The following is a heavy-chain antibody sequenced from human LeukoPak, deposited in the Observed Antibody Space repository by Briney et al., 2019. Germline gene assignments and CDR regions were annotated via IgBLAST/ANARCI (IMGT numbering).Heavy chain of an antibody. CDR1: GYTFTSYY. Sequence: ASVKVSCTASGYTFTSYYMHWVRQAPGQGLEWMGIINPSGGSTSYAQKFQGRVTMTRDTSTSTVYMELSSLRSEDTAVYYCARANYDFWSGYGMDVWGQGTTVTVSS. D-gene: IGHD3-3*01. CDR2: INPSGGST. CDR3: ARANYDFWSGYGMDV. J-gene: IGHJ6*02. V-gene: IGHV1-46*01.